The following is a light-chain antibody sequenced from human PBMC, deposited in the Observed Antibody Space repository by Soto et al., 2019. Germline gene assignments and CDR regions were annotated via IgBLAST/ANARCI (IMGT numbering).Light chain of an antibody. CDR2: DAS. CDR1: QSISGY. Sequence: DIQMTQSPSTLSASVGDRVTITCRSSQSISGYLAWYRQKPGKAPKLLIYDASSLESGVPSRFSGSASGTEFTLTISSLQPDDFATYYCQQYNTYPWTFGQGTKVDIK. CDR3: QQYNTYPWT. J-gene: IGKJ1*01. V-gene: IGKV1-5*01.